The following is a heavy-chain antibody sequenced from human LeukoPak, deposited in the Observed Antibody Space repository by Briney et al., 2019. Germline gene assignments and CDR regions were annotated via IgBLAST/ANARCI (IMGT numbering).Heavy chain of an antibody. CDR1: GFTFSNYA. CDR2: ISYDGSGK. CDR3: ARERTGYYIVY. D-gene: IGHD3-3*01. V-gene: IGHV3-30*04. J-gene: IGHJ4*02. Sequence: GGSLRLSCAASGFTFSNYAMHWVRQAPGKGLEWVALISYDGSGKYYSDSVKGRFTTSRDSSENTLYLQMNSLRAEDTAIYYCARERTGYYIVYWGQGTLVTVSS.